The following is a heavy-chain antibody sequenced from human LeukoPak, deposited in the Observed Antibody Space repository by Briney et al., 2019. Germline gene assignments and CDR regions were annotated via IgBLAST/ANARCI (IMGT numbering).Heavy chain of an antibody. V-gene: IGHV3-30*03. CDR2: ISEDGINK. D-gene: IGHD6-13*01. J-gene: IGHJ4*02. Sequence: GGSLRLSCAASGFTFSNYGMHCVRQAPGKGLEWVAGISEDGINKYYADSVKARFTISRDSSKNTLYLQMNSLRAEDTAVYYCARDLYSSAFDYWGQGTLVTVSS. CDR1: GFTFSNYG. CDR3: ARDLYSSAFDY.